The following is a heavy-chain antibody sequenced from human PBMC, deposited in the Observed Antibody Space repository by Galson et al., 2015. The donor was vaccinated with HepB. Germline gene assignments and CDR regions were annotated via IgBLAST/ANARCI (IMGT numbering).Heavy chain of an antibody. V-gene: IGHV4-4*07. CDR2: IYTSWST. CDR1: GGSIHSYY. D-gene: IGHD3-10*01. Sequence: LSLTCTVSGGSIHSYYWSWIRQPAGKGLEWIGRIYTSWSTDYNPSLKSRVAMAMDTPKNQLSLNLSSVTAADTAVYYCARDLFKGVTPFWFFDLWGRGTLVTVSS. J-gene: IGHJ2*01. CDR3: ARDLFKGVTPFWFFDL.